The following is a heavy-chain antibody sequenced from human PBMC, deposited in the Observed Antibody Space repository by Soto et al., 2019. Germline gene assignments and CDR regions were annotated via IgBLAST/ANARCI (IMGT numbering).Heavy chain of an antibody. CDR1: GYSFSGYG. J-gene: IGHJ6*02. Sequence: ASVKVSCKASGYSFSGYGVHWVRRAPRQRFEWMGWINVAKGKTKYSQKFQGRVTVTRDTSASTVYMDLSGLRSEDTAVYYCTRDRARGGYFGMDVWGQGTTVTVSS. CDR3: TRDRARGGYFGMDV. D-gene: IGHD5-12*01. CDR2: INVAKGKT. V-gene: IGHV1-3*01.